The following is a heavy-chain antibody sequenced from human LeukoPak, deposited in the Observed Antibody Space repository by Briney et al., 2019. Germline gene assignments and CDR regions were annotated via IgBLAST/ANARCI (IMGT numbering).Heavy chain of an antibody. CDR1: GGTFSSYA. J-gene: IGHJ5*02. CDR2: INPNSGGT. CDR3: ARDPLYYYDSSGYCFGNWFDP. Sequence: GASVKVSCKASGGTFSSYAISWVRQAPGQGLEWMGWINPNSGGTNYAQKFQGRVTMTRDTSISTAYMELSRLRSDDTAVYYCARDPLYYYDSSGYCFGNWFDPWGQGTLVTVSS. V-gene: IGHV1-2*02. D-gene: IGHD3-22*01.